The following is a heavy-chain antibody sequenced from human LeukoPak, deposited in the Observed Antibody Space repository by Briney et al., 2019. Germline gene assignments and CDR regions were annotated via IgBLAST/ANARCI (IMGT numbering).Heavy chain of an antibody. D-gene: IGHD6-19*01. CDR1: GFTFSSYE. CDR3: ARVSYSSGWYDYYYMDV. V-gene: IGHV3-48*03. J-gene: IGHJ6*03. Sequence: GGSLRLSCAASGFTFSSYEMNWVRQAPGQGLEWVSYISSSGSTIYYADSVKGRFTISRDNAKNSLYLQMNSLRAEDTAVYYCARVSYSSGWYDYYYMDVWGKGTTVTVSS. CDR2: ISSSGSTI.